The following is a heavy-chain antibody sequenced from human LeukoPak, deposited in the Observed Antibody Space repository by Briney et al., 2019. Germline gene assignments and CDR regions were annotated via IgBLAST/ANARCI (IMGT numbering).Heavy chain of an antibody. J-gene: IGHJ4*02. Sequence: GRSLTLSCAASGFTFSSYGMNWVHQAPGKGLEWVSYISSSGSTIYYADSVKGRFTISRDNAKNSLYLQMNSLRAEDTAVYYCARDRREGYTYWGQGTLVTVSS. CDR2: ISSSGSTI. V-gene: IGHV3-48*03. CDR3: ARDRREGYTY. CDR1: GFTFSSYG. D-gene: IGHD3-16*02.